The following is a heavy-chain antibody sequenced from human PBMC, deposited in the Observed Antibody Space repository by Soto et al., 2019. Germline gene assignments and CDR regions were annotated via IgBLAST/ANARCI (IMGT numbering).Heavy chain of an antibody. CDR3: ARSWANYDILTAFDY. D-gene: IGHD3-9*01. V-gene: IGHV4-30-4*01. CDR1: GGSISSGDYY. Sequence: PSETLSLTCTVSGGSISSGDYYWSWIRQPPGKGLEWIGYIYYSGSTYYNPSLKSRVTISVDTSKNQFSLKLSSVTAADTAVYYCARSWANYDILTAFDYWGQGTLVTVS. J-gene: IGHJ4*02. CDR2: IYYSGST.